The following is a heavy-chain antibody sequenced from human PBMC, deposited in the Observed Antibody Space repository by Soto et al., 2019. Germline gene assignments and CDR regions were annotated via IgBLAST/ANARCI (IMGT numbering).Heavy chain of an antibody. Sequence: EVQLLESGGGLVQPGGSLRLSCAASGFTFSSYAMSWVRQAPGKGLEWVSAISGSGGSTYYADSVKGRFTISRDNSKNTMYLKMNSLRAEDTAVYYCAKGIDSNYGSSAVDPWGQGTLVTVSS. CDR1: GFTFSSYA. V-gene: IGHV3-23*01. CDR2: ISGSGGST. J-gene: IGHJ5*02. CDR3: AKGIDSNYGSSAVDP. D-gene: IGHD4-4*01.